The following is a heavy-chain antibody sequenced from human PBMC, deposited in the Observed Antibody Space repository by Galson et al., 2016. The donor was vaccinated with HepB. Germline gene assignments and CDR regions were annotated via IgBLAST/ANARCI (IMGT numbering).Heavy chain of an antibody. CDR2: IRSKVYGVTT. V-gene: IGHV3-49*04. Sequence: SLRLSCAASGFTFGDYAMSWVRQAPGKGLEWVGFIRSKVYGVTTEYAASVKGRFTISRDDSKSIAYLQMNSLKTEDTAVYYCIRVPSPRDYYYGMDVWGRGTLVTVSS. CDR1: GFTFGDYA. J-gene: IGHJ6*02. CDR3: IRVPSPRDYYYGMDV.